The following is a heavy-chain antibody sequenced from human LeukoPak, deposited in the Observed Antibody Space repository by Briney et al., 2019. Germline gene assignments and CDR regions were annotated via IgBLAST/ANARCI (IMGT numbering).Heavy chain of an antibody. D-gene: IGHD4-17*01. J-gene: IGHJ4*02. V-gene: IGHV1-18*01. CDR3: ARDEDYEIFVNVDY. CDR1: GYSFVLYG. CDR2: ISTYNGNT. Sequence: GASVKVSCKASGYSFVLYGISWVRQAPGQGPEWMGWISTYNGNTKYAEKFQGRVTMTTDTPTSTAYMELRSLRSDDTAVYYCARDEDYEIFVNVDYWGQGTLVTVSS.